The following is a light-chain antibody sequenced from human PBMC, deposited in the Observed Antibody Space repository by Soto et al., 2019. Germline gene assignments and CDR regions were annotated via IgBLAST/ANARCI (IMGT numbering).Light chain of an antibody. CDR3: SSYAGSNMGV. Sequence: QSVLTQPPSASGSPGQSVTISCTGTRSDVGGYNFVSWYQQHPGKAPKLLIYEVTQRPPGVPDRFSASKSGNTASLTVSGLQAEDEADYYCSSYAGSNMGVFGTGTKVTVL. V-gene: IGLV2-8*01. J-gene: IGLJ1*01. CDR2: EVT. CDR1: RSDVGGYNF.